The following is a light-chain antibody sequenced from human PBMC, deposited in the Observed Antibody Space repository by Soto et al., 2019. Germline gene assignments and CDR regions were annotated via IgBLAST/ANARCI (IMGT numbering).Light chain of an antibody. Sequence: EIVLTQSPGTLSLSPVERATLSCRASQSVSNNYLAWYQQKPGQAPRLLIYGASTRATGISTRFSGGGSGTEFTLTISGLQSEDSAVYYCQQYKSWPPITFGQGTRLEIK. CDR2: GAS. CDR3: QQYKSWPPIT. V-gene: IGKV3-15*01. CDR1: QSVSNN. J-gene: IGKJ5*01.